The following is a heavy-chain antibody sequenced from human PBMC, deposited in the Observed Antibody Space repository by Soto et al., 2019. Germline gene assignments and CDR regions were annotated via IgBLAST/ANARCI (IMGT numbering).Heavy chain of an antibody. J-gene: IGHJ6*02. CDR2: IYPGDSDT. Sequence: GEPLKISFKGSGYSFTSYRTGWVRQMPGKGLEWMGIIYPGDSDTRYSPSFQGQVTISADKYISTAYLQWSSLKASDTAIYYCARTAAAGKYYYGVDVWGQGTTVTVSS. CDR3: ARTAAAGKYYYGVDV. CDR1: GYSFTSYR. V-gene: IGHV5-51*01. D-gene: IGHD6-13*01.